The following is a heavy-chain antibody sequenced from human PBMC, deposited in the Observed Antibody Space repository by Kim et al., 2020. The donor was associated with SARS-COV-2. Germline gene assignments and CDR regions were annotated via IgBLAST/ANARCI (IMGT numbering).Heavy chain of an antibody. D-gene: IGHD3-10*01. CDR2: IYPGDSDT. CDR1: GYSFTSYW. V-gene: IGHV5-51*01. CDR3: VATYYYGSGSYPSYYYYGMDV. Sequence: GESLKISCKGSGYSFTSYWIGWVRQMPGKGLEWMGIIYPGDSDTRYSPSFQGQVTISADKSISTAYLQWSSLKASDTAMYYCVATYYYGSGSYPSYYYYGMDVGGQGTTATVSS. J-gene: IGHJ6*02.